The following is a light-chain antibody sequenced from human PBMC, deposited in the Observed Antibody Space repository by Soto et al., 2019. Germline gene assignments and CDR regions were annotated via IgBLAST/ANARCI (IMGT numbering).Light chain of an antibody. CDR3: QQSYSTSSIT. CDR2: AAS. Sequence: DIQMTQSPSSLSASVGDRVTITCRASQSISSYLNRYQQKPGKAPKLLIYAASSLQSGVPSRFSGSGSGTDFTLTISSLQPEDFATYYCQQSYSTSSITFGQGTRLEIK. V-gene: IGKV1-39*01. CDR1: QSISSY. J-gene: IGKJ5*01.